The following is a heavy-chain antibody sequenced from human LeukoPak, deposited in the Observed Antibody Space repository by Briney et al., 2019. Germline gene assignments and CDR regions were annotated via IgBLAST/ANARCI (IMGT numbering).Heavy chain of an antibody. V-gene: IGHV3-33*01. CDR3: ATGSGYYYDH. J-gene: IGHJ4*02. D-gene: IGHD3-22*01. CDR2: AYHDEWPGNSK. CDR1: GFIFGSYG. Sequence: GGSLRLSCAASGFIFGSYGMYWVRQAPGKGLEWVAVAYHDEWPGNSKYYVDSVKGRFTVSRDNSKNTLYLQMSSLRAEDTAVYYCATGSGYYYDHWGQGTLVTVSS.